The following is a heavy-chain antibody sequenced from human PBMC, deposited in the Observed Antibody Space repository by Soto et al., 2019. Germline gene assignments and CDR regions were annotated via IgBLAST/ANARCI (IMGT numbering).Heavy chain of an antibody. CDR2: INPGKGDT. CDR1: GYTFTSYA. D-gene: IGHD6-13*01. Sequence: QVQLVQSGAEMQKPGASVKVSCQASGYTFTSYAIHWVRQAPGQRLEWIGWINPGKGDTKYSERFQPRVTISRDTSARTVYMELSSLTSEDTAVYKCARGLGSSWYLPLDSWGQGTLVTVSS. V-gene: IGHV1-3*01. CDR3: ARGLGSSWYLPLDS. J-gene: IGHJ4*02.